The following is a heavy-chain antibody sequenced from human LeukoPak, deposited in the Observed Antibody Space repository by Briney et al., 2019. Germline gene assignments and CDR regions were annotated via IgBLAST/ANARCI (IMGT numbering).Heavy chain of an antibody. CDR3: ARVLWSSGWRGMDV. V-gene: IGHV3-66*01. CDR2: VYTGSRT. J-gene: IGHJ6*02. Sequence: PGGSLRLSCAASGLIVSNNDMTWVRQAPGKGLEWVSAVYTGSRTYYADSLKDRFTISRDTFKNMVYLQMNSLRVEDTGVYYCARVLWSSGWRGMDVWGQGTTVTVAS. D-gene: IGHD6-19*01. CDR1: GLIVSNND.